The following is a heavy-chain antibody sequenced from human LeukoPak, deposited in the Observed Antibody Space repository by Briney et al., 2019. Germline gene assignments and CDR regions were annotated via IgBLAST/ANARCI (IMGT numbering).Heavy chain of an antibody. CDR3: AKARFTAEDAFDV. J-gene: IGHJ3*01. V-gene: IGHV4-59*11. CDR1: GDSHISHH. Sequence: SGNPSPHFAVSGDSHISHHWGLIPAPPRRGVGGIGYMYYTGYTKYNPSLKSRVSMSVDVSQNHFSLKLTSVTAADTAVYYCAKARFTAEDAFDVWGQGSMVTVSS. D-gene: IGHD1-14*01. CDR2: MYYTGYT.